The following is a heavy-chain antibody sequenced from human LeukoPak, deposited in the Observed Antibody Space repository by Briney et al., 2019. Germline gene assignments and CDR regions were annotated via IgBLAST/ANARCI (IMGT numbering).Heavy chain of an antibody. CDR2: INHSGST. CDR1: GGSFSGYY. V-gene: IGHV4-34*01. D-gene: IGHD3-10*01. J-gene: IGHJ5*02. Sequence: SETLSLTCAVYGGSFSGYYWSWIRQPPGKGLEWIGEINHSGSTNYNPSLKSRVTISVDTSKNQFSLKLSSVTAADTAVYYCARGQRSPYYYGSGKSGFDPWGQGTLVTVSA. CDR3: ARGQRSPYYYGSGKSGFDP.